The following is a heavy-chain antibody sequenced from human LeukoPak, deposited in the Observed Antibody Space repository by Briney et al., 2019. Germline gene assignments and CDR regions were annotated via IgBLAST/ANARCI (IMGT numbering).Heavy chain of an antibody. CDR1: GFIFTSYS. D-gene: IGHD6-13*01. Sequence: GGSLRLSCAASGFIFTSYSMNWVRQAPGKGLEWVSYISTGSDTIYYTDSVKGRFIISRDNAKNSLYLQMNSLRAEDTAVYYCARVEEVSSSWPFDYWGQGTLVTVSS. CDR3: ARVEEVSSSWPFDY. V-gene: IGHV3-48*01. CDR2: ISTGSDTI. J-gene: IGHJ4*02.